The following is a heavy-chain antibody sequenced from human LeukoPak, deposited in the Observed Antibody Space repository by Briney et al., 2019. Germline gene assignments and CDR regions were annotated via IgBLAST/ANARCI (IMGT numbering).Heavy chain of an antibody. CDR1: GFTFSSYG. CDR3: AKGGLRYFDWSYYYYYYGMDV. Sequence: GGSLRLSCAASGFTFSSYGMRWVRQAPGKGLEWVAVISYDGSNKYYADSVKGRFTISRDNSKNTLYLQMNSLRAEDTAVYYCAKGGLRYFDWSYYYYYYGMDVWGQGTTVTVSS. D-gene: IGHD3-9*01. V-gene: IGHV3-30*18. J-gene: IGHJ6*02. CDR2: ISYDGSNK.